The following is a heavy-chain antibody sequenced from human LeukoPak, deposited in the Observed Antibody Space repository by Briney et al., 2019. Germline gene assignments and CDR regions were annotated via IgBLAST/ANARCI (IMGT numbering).Heavy chain of an antibody. V-gene: IGHV3-23*01. D-gene: IGHD4-23*01. J-gene: IGHJ5*02. CDR1: GFTFSDYY. Sequence: GGSLRLSCAASGFTFSDYYMSWIRQAPGRGLEWVSVISGGGGSTSYADSVKGRFTISRDNSKNTLFLQMSNLRDEDTAVYYCAKELGERGGNTGGWLDPWGQGSQVAVSS. CDR2: ISGGGGST. CDR3: AKELGERGGNTGGWLDP.